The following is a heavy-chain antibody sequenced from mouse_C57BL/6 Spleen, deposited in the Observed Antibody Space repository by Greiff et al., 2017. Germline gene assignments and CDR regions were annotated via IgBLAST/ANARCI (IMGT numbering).Heavy chain of an antibody. CDR3: ARTTTVDLDY. D-gene: IGHD1-1*01. V-gene: IGHV1-54*01. CDR2: INPGSGGT. CDR1: GYAFTNYL. J-gene: IGHJ2*01. Sequence: QVQLKESGAELVRPGTSVKVSCKASGYAFTNYLIEWVKQRPGQGLEWIGVINPGSGGTNYNEKFKGKATLTADKSSITAYMQLSILTSEDSAVYFCARTTTVDLDYWGQGTTLTVSS.